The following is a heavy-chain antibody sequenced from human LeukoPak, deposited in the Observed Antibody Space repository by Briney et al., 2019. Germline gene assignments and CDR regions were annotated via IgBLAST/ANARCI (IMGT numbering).Heavy chain of an antibody. Sequence: PSETLSLTCTVSGYSISSGYYWGWIRQPPGQGLEWIGRISSSGSTNYNPSLKSRVTISVDTSKNQFSLKLSSVTAADTAVYFCARGPYSYDSSGAFDIWGQGTMVTVSS. J-gene: IGHJ3*02. CDR2: ISSSGST. D-gene: IGHD3-22*01. CDR3: ARGPYSYDSSGAFDI. V-gene: IGHV4-38-2*02. CDR1: GYSISSGYY.